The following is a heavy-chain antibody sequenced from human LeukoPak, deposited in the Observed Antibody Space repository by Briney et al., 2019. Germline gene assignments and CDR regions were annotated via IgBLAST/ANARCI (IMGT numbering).Heavy chain of an antibody. Sequence: GASVKVSCKASGYTFTSYYMHWVRQAPGQGLEWMGIINPSGGSTSYAQKFQGRVTMTRDTSTSTVYMELSSLRSEDTAVYYCAKDGPEAAIDYWGRGTLVTVSS. D-gene: IGHD2-15*01. CDR2: INPSGGST. J-gene: IGHJ4*02. V-gene: IGHV1-46*01. CDR3: AKDGPEAAIDY. CDR1: GYTFTSYY.